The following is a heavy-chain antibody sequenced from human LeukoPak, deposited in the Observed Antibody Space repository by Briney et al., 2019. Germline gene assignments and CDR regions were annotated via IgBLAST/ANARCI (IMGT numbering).Heavy chain of an antibody. D-gene: IGHD3/OR15-3a*01. CDR3: AREAWTKDFDY. CDR1: GFTVSSNY. Sequence: GGSLRLSCAASGFTVSSNYMSWVRQAPGKGLEWVSVIYSGGSTYYADSVKGRFTISRDNSKNTLYLQMNSLRAEDTAVYYCAREAWTKDFDYWGQGTLVTVSS. CDR2: IYSGGST. J-gene: IGHJ4*02. V-gene: IGHV3-53*05.